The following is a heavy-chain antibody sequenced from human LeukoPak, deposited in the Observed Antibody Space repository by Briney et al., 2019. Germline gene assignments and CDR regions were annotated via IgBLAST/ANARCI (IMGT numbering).Heavy chain of an antibody. D-gene: IGHD1-1*01. CDR3: ARSGLDRNYFDY. Sequence: GGSLRLSCAASGFTVNSNYMNWVRQAPGRGLEWVSVIYSGGSISYADSVKGRFTISRDNSKNTLYLQMNSLRAEDTAVYYCARSGLDRNYFDYWGQGTLVTVSS. CDR2: IYSGGSI. J-gene: IGHJ4*02. CDR1: GFTVNSNY. V-gene: IGHV3-53*01.